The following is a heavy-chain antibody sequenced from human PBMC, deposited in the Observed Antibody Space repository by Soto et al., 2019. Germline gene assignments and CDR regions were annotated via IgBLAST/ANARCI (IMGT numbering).Heavy chain of an antibody. D-gene: IGHD2-15*01. J-gene: IGHJ4*02. V-gene: IGHV3-30*18. Sequence: QVQLVESGGGVVQPGRSLRLSCAASGFTFSSYGMHWVRQAPGKGLEWVAVISYDGSNKYYADSVKGRFTISRDNSKNTLYLQMNSLRAEDTAVYYCAKEGGGGGRNRLGGRFDYWGQGTLVTVSS. CDR3: AKEGGGGGRNRLGGRFDY. CDR2: ISYDGSNK. CDR1: GFTFSSYG.